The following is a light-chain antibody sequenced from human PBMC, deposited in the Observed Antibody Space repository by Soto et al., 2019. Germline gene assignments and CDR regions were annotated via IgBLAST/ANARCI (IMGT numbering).Light chain of an antibody. V-gene: IGKV3-11*01. CDR1: QSVSSY. CDR2: DAS. CDR3: QQRSNWPPTWT. Sequence: EIVLTQSPATLSLSPGERATLSCRASQSVSSYLAWYQQKPGQAPRLLIFDASNRATGIPARFSGSGSGTDFPLTISSLEPEDFAVYYCQQRSNWPPTWTFGQGTKVEIQ. J-gene: IGKJ1*01.